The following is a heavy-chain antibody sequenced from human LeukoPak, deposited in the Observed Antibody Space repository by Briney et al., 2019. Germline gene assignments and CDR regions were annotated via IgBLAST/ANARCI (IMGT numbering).Heavy chain of an antibody. CDR1: GVSFSGYY. CDR2: INHSGST. V-gene: IGHV4-34*01. D-gene: IGHD3-10*01. CDR3: ARVLSRYYGSGTIMGGAFDI. J-gene: IGHJ3*02. Sequence: SETLSLTCAVYGVSFSGYYWSWIRQPPGKGLEWIGEINHSGSTNYNPSLKSRVTISVDTSKNQFSLKLSSVTAADTAVYYCARVLSRYYGSGTIMGGAFDIWGQGTMVTVSS.